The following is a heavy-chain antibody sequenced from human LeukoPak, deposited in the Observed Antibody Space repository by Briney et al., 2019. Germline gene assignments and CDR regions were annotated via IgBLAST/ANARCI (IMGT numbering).Heavy chain of an antibody. CDR3: AKDARGYTQPIGY. CDR1: GFSFSSYA. CDR2: ISGSGSST. D-gene: IGHD5-18*01. V-gene: IGHV3-23*01. J-gene: IGHJ4*02. Sequence: PGGSLRLSCAASGFSFSSYAMSWVRQAPGKGLEWVSAISGSGSSTYYADSVKGRFTISRDNSKDTLYLQMNSLRAEDMAVYYCAKDARGYTQPIGYWGQGTLVTVSS.